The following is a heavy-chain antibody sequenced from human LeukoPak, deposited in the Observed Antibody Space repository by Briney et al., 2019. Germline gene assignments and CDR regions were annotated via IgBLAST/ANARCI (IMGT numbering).Heavy chain of an antibody. Sequence: SSEALSLTCTVSGGSISSHYWSWIRQPPGKGLEWIGYIYYSGSTNYNPSLKSRVTISVDTSKNQFSLKLSSVTAADTAVYYCARYYGSGFDYWGQGTLVTVSS. D-gene: IGHD3-10*01. CDR3: ARYYGSGFDY. CDR2: IYYSGST. J-gene: IGHJ4*02. CDR1: GGSISSHY. V-gene: IGHV4-59*11.